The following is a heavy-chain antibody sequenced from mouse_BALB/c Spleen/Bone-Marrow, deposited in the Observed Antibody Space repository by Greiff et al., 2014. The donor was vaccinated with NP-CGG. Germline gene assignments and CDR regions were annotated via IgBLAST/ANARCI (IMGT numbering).Heavy chain of an antibody. CDR3: ARRVITTGPGFAY. Sequence: VQLQQSGPELMKPGASVKISCKASGYSFTNYYIHWVKQSHGESLEWIGYIDPFNGVTTYNQKFKGKATLTVDKSSNTAYMHLSSLTSEDSAVFYCARRVITTGPGFAYWGQGTLVTVSA. J-gene: IGHJ3*01. CDR1: GYSFTNYY. CDR2: IDPFNGVT. D-gene: IGHD2-4*01. V-gene: IGHV1S135*01.